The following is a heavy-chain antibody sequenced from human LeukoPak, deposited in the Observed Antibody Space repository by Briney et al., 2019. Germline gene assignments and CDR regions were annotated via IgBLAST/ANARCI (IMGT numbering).Heavy chain of an antibody. D-gene: IGHD5-18*01. Sequence: GGSLRLSCAASGFAFSSYAIHWVRQAPGKGLEWVAVISNDGSNQYYAESVKGRFTISRDNSMTTLYLQMNSLRPEDTAVYYCARDKYTIQLWPPLRPHNWLDPWGQGTLVTVSS. V-gene: IGHV3-30-3*01. J-gene: IGHJ5*02. CDR1: GFAFSSYA. CDR3: ARDKYTIQLWPPLRPHNWLDP. CDR2: ISNDGSNQ.